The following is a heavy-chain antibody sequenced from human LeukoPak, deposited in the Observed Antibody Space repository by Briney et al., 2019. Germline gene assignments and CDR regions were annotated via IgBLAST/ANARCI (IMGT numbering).Heavy chain of an antibody. CDR1: GYTFTGYY. J-gene: IGHJ5*02. Sequence: ASVKVSCKACGYTFTGYYMHWVRQAPGQGLEWMGWINPNSGGTNYAQKFQGRVTMTRDTSISTAYMELSRLRSDDTAVYYCARDSRYCSGGSCFFWFDPWGQGTLVTVSS. V-gene: IGHV1-2*02. D-gene: IGHD2-15*01. CDR3: ARDSRYCSGGSCFFWFDP. CDR2: INPNSGGT.